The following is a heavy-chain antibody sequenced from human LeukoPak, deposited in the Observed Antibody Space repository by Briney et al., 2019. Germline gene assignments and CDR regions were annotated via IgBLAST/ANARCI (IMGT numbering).Heavy chain of an antibody. J-gene: IGHJ4*01. CDR3: ARKGGSYYYFHY. D-gene: IGHD1-26*01. V-gene: IGHV4-31*03. CDR1: GGSVSSGDYY. CDR2: IYHSGST. Sequence: SQTLSLTCTVSGGSVSSGDYYWTWIRQLPGKGLEWIGYIYHSGSTYYNPSLRSRVTMSVDTSQNQFSLKLTSVTAADTAVYYCARKGGSYYYFHYWGQEPWSPSPQ.